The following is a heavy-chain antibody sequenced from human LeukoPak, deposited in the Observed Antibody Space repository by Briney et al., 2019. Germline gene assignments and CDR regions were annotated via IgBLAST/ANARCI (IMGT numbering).Heavy chain of an antibody. CDR3: ARGYCSSTSCFRGRGNRLNWFDP. CDR2: INHSGST. J-gene: IGHJ5*02. V-gene: IGHV4-34*01. CDR1: GGSFSSYY. D-gene: IGHD2-2*01. Sequence: PPETLSLTCAVYGGSFSSYYWSWIRQPPGKGLEWIGEINHSGSTNYNTSLKSRVTISVDTSKNQFSLKLSSVTAADTAVYYCARGYCSSTSCFRGRGNRLNWFDPWGQGTLVTVSS.